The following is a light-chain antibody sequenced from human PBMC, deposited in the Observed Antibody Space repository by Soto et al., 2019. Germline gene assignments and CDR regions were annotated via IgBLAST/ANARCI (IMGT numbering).Light chain of an antibody. CDR3: VQGLQTPYT. CDR2: SGS. Sequence: EIVMPQSPLSLPVTPGEPASISCRSSQSLLLSNGYNYLDWYLQKPVQSPQLLIYSGSNRASGVTDRFSGSGSGTDFTLKISRVEADDVGVYYCVQGLQTPYTFGQGTKLEIK. CDR1: QSLLLSNGYNY. J-gene: IGKJ2*01. V-gene: IGKV2-28*01.